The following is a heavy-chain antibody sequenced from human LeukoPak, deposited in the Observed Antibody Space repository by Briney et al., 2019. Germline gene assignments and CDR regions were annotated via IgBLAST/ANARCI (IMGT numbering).Heavy chain of an antibody. Sequence: SETLTLTCSVSGGSISSYYWSWIRQPAGKGREWIGRIYTTGNTDYNPSLKSRVTMSVDTSKNQFSLNLSSVTAADTAVYYCARDARGWSGFDYWGQGTLVTVSS. CDR2: IYTTGNT. J-gene: IGHJ4*02. CDR1: GGSISSYY. V-gene: IGHV4-4*07. D-gene: IGHD3-3*01. CDR3: ARDARGWSGFDY.